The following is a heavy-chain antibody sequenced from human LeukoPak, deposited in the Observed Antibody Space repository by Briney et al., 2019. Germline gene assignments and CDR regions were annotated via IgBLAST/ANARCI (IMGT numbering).Heavy chain of an antibody. V-gene: IGHV3-30-3*01. Sequence: GGSLRLSCAASGFTFSSYAMHWVRQAPGKGLEWVAVISYDGSNKYYADSVKGRFTISRDNSKNTLYLQTNSLRAEDTAVYYCAREWDLKLAFDIWGQGTMVTVSS. CDR2: ISYDGSNK. D-gene: IGHD1-26*01. CDR3: AREWDLKLAFDI. CDR1: GFTFSSYA. J-gene: IGHJ3*02.